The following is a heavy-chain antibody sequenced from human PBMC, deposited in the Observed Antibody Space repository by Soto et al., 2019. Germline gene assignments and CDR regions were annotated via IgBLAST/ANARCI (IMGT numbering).Heavy chain of an antibody. CDR1: GLTFSIAW. J-gene: IGHJ4*02. Sequence: GGSLRLSCAASGLTFSIAWMNWVRQAPGKGLEWVGRIKSYGDRGTTAYAAPLKGRFTISRDDSENTLYLEMNSLKTEDTAVYYCTRLQEVGGVLTAFDYWGQGTLVTVSS. D-gene: IGHD3-3*01. CDR3: TRLQEVGGVLTAFDY. V-gene: IGHV3-15*07. CDR2: IKSYGDRGTT.